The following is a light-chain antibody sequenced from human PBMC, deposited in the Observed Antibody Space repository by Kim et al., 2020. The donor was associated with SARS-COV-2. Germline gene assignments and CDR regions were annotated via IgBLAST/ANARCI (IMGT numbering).Light chain of an antibody. V-gene: IGKV1-16*01. CDR2: AAS. CDR3: QQYSAYPRT. CDR1: QDISSN. Sequence: DIQMTQSPSSLSASVGDRVTITCRASQDISSNLAWFQQKPGKAPKSLIYAASSLQSGAPSRFSGAGSGTDFTLTISTLQAEDSGTYYCQQYSAYPRTFGQATKVDIK. J-gene: IGKJ1*01.